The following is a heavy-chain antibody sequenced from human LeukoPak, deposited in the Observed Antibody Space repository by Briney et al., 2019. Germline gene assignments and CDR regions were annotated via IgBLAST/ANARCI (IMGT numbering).Heavy chain of an antibody. D-gene: IGHD3-22*01. V-gene: IGHV3-21*01. CDR3: TRVSGYDSSGYYDAFDI. J-gene: IGHJ3*02. CDR1: GFTFSSYS. Sequence: GGSLRLSCAASGFTFSSYSMNWVRQAPGKGLEWVSSISTSSSYIHYADSVKGRFTISRDNAKNSLYLQMNSLRVEDTAVYYCTRVSGYDSSGYYDAFDIWGQGTMVTVSS. CDR2: ISTSSSYI.